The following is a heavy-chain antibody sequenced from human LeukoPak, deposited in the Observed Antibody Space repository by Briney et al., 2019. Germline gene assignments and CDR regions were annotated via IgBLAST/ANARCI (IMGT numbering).Heavy chain of an antibody. D-gene: IGHD3-22*01. V-gene: IGHV4-4*09. Sequence: NPSETLSLTCTVSGGSISSYYWSWLRQPPGKGLEWIGYIYTSGSTNYNPSLKSRVTISVDTSKNQFSLKLSSVTAADTAVYYCARQSQWLSTRVLDYWGQGTLVTASS. CDR1: GGSISSYY. CDR3: ARQSQWLSTRVLDY. J-gene: IGHJ4*02. CDR2: IYTSGST.